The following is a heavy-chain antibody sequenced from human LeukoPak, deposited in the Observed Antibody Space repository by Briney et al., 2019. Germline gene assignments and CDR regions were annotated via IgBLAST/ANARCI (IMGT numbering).Heavy chain of an antibody. Sequence: PGRSLRLSCAASGFTSSSYGMHWVRQAPGKGLEWVAVISYDGSNKYYADSVKGRFTISRDNSKNTLYLQMNSLRAEDTAVYYCAKVGSGSKTTYFDYWGQGTLVTVSS. J-gene: IGHJ4*02. V-gene: IGHV3-30*18. CDR2: ISYDGSNK. D-gene: IGHD1-26*01. CDR1: GFTSSSYG. CDR3: AKVGSGSKTTYFDY.